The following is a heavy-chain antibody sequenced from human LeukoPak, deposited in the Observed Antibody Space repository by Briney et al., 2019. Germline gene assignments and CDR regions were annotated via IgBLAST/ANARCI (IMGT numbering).Heavy chain of an antibody. CDR3: AREDGIQPPDY. CDR2: ISSSSSTI. J-gene: IGHJ4*02. V-gene: IGHV3-48*01. CDR1: GFTFSSDS. D-gene: IGHD5-18*01. Sequence: PGGSLRLSCAASGFTFSSDSMNWVRQAPGKGLEWVSYISSSSSTIYYADSVKGRFTISRDNAKNSLYLQMNSLRGEDTAVYYCAREDGIQPPDYWGQGTLVTVSS.